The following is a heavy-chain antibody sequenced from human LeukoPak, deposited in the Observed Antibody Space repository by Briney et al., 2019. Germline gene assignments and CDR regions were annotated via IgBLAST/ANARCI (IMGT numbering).Heavy chain of an antibody. J-gene: IGHJ1*01. CDR3: AIVHAYYVGSCYSVQ. D-gene: IGHD3-16*01. CDR1: GFTFGSYG. V-gene: IGHV3-23*01. CDR2: ITPNADRT. Sequence: GGSLRLSCAASGFTFGSYGMSWVRQAPGKGLEWVSFITPNADRTSYADSVEGRFTISRDNPRNTLHMQMNSLRDEDTALYYCAIVHAYYVGSCYSVQWGQGTLVTVSS.